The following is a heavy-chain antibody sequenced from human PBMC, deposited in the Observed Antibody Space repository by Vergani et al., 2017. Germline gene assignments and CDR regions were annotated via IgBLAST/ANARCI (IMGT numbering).Heavy chain of an antibody. CDR2: IDEYGNRA. CDR3: VRTEYCTGIACNTRFDS. Sequence: EVQLLQSEGAVVQPGGSLRLSCVASGFTFSSHAMSWVRHVPGKGLMWVARIDEYGNRATYGDFETGRFTISRDNAKNTVFLQMNNLRADDAGVYYCVRTEYCTGIACNTRFDSWGQGALVTVSS. D-gene: IGHD2-8*02. J-gene: IGHJ5*01. V-gene: IGHV3-23*05. CDR1: GFTFSSHA.